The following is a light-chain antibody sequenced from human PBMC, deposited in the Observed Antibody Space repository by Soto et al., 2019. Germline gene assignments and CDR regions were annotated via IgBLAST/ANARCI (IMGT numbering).Light chain of an antibody. CDR2: AAS. V-gene: IGKV1-39*01. CDR3: QQYGSSPWT. CDR1: QGISTY. Sequence: DIQMTHSPSSLSASVGDRLTITCQASQGISTYLNWYQQKPGKAPKLLIYAASTLQSGVPSRFSGSGSGTDFTLTISRLEPEDFAVYYCQQYGSSPWTFGQGTKVDIK. J-gene: IGKJ1*01.